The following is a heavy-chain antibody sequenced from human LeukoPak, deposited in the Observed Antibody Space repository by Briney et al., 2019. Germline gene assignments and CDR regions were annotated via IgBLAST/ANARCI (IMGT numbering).Heavy chain of an antibody. J-gene: IGHJ6*03. CDR3: ARDWAAAGTNYYMDV. CDR1: GFTFDDYG. V-gene: IGHV3-20*01. D-gene: IGHD6-13*01. Sequence: GGSLRLSCAASGFTFDDYGMSWVRQAPGKGLEWVSGINWNGGSTGYADSVKGRFTISRDNAKNSLYLQMNSLRAEDTALYHCARDWAAAGTNYYMDVWGKGTTVTISS. CDR2: INWNGGST.